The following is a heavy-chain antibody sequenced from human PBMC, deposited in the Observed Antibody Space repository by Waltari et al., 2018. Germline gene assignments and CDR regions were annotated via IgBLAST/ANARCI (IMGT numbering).Heavy chain of an antibody. V-gene: IGHV4-38-2*01. D-gene: IGHD5-12*01. CDR2: IYHSGST. Sequence: QVQLQESGPGLVKPSETLSLTCAVSGYSISSGYYWGWIRQPPGKGLEWIGSIYHSGSTYYNPSLKSRVTISVDTSQNQFSLKLSSVTAADTAVYYCARAGVATIWGYFDYWGQGTLVTVSS. CDR1: GYSISSGYY. J-gene: IGHJ4*02. CDR3: ARAGVATIWGYFDY.